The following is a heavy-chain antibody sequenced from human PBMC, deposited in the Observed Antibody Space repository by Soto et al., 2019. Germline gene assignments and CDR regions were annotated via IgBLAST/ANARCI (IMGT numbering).Heavy chain of an antibody. CDR3: ARDPFPMVRGGTHVFHI. Sequence: QVQLVESGGGVVQPGRSLRLSCAASGFTFSSYGMHWVRQAPGKGLEWVAVIWYDGSNKDYADSVKGRFTISRDNSKNTLYLQMNSLRAEDTAVYYCARDPFPMVRGGTHVFHIWGQGTMVTVSS. CDR1: GFTFSSYG. V-gene: IGHV3-33*01. CDR2: IWYDGSNK. D-gene: IGHD3-10*01. J-gene: IGHJ3*02.